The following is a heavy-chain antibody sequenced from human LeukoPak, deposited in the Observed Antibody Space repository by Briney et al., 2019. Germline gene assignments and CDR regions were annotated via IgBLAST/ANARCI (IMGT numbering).Heavy chain of an antibody. Sequence: GGSLRLSCAASGFTFSGNWMTWVRQAPGKGLEWVAIINEGGGLKYYVDSVKGRFTISRDNAKTSLYLQMNSLRAEDTAVYYCARHLSGVTGYTYGRGIDYWGQGTLVTVSS. CDR3: ARHLSGVTGYTYGRGIDY. CDR2: INEGGGLK. D-gene: IGHD5-18*01. CDR1: GFTFSGNW. V-gene: IGHV3-7*01. J-gene: IGHJ4*02.